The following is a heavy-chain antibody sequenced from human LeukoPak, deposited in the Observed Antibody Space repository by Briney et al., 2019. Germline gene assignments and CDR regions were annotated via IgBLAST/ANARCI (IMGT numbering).Heavy chain of an antibody. V-gene: IGHV3-30-3*01. CDR3: ARDLERGVGYCSDGSCYSSLGDMDV. CDR1: GFTFNRYA. Sequence: GGSLRLSCAASGFTFNRYAMNWVRQAPGKGLEWVAVISYDGSTKYYADSVKGRFTISRDNSKNTLYLQMNSLRAEDTVVFYCARDLERGVGYCSDGSCYSSLGDMDVWGQGTTVTVSS. D-gene: IGHD2-15*01. CDR2: ISYDGSTK. J-gene: IGHJ6*02.